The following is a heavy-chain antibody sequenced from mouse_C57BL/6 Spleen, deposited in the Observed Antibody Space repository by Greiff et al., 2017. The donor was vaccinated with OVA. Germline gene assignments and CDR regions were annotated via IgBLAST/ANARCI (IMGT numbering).Heavy chain of an antibody. CDR1: GYTFTSYW. J-gene: IGHJ4*01. CDR2: IYPGSGST. Sequence: QVQLQQPGAELVKPGASVKMSCTASGYTFTSYWITWVRQRPGQGLEWIGYIYPGSGSTNYTEKFKSKATLTVDTSSRAVYMQLSSPTSEDSAVYYCAKYSTAFYAMDYWGQGTSVTVSS. D-gene: IGHD3-2*01. CDR3: AKYSTAFYAMDY. V-gene: IGHV1-55*01.